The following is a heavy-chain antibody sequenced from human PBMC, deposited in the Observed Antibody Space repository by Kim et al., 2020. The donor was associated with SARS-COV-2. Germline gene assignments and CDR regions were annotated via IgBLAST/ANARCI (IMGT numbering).Heavy chain of an antibody. J-gene: IGHJ4*02. Sequence: SDSTTTYYADSVKGRFTISRDNAKNSLYLQMNSLRDEDTDVYYCAGRFDYWGQGTLVTVSS. CDR2: SDSTTT. CDR3: AGRFDY. V-gene: IGHV3-48*02.